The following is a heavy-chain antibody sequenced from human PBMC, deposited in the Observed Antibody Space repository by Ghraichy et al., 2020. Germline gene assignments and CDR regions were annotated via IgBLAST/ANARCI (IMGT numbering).Heavy chain of an antibody. J-gene: IGHJ3*02. Sequence: GSLRLSCAASGFTFSSYAMSWVRQAPGKGLEWVSAISGSGGSTYYADSVKGRFTISRDNSKNTLYLQMNSLRAEDTAVYYCAKQLDRGVIRDRLESAFDIWGQGTMVTVSS. D-gene: IGHD3-10*01. V-gene: IGHV3-23*01. CDR2: ISGSGGST. CDR1: GFTFSSYA. CDR3: AKQLDRGVIRDRLESAFDI.